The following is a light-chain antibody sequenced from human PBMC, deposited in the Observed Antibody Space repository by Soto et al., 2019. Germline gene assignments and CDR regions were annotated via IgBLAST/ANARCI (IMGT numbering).Light chain of an antibody. CDR1: NSNIGSKY. CDR2: RNN. Sequence: QPVLTQPPSASGTPGQRVSISCSGSNSNIGSKYVYWYQQLPGTAPKLLMYRNNQRPSGVPDRFSGSKSGTSASLAISGLRSGDEADYYCAAWDNDLGGSEFGGGTKVTIL. V-gene: IGLV1-47*01. CDR3: AAWDNDLGGSE. J-gene: IGLJ2*01.